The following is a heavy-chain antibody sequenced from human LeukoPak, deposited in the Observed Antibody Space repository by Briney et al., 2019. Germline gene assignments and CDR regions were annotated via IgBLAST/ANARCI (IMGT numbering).Heavy chain of an antibody. CDR2: ISYDGSNK. V-gene: IGHV3-30*18. CDR3: AKGPCSGGSCYFDY. Sequence: PGGSLRLSCAASGFTFTSHGMHWVRQAPGKGLEWVAVISYDGSNKYYADSVKGRFTISRDNSKNTLYLQMNSLRAEDTAVYYCAKGPCSGGSCYFDYWGQGTLVTVSS. D-gene: IGHD2-15*01. CDR1: GFTFTSHG. J-gene: IGHJ4*02.